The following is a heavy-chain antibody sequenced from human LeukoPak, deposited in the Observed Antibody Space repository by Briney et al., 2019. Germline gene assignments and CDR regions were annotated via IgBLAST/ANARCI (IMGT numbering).Heavy chain of an antibody. J-gene: IGHJ3*02. D-gene: IGHD3-10*01. V-gene: IGHV4-4*07. CDR3: ARDLTMVRGVIAFDI. CDR1: GGSISSYY. Sequence: SETLSLTCTVSGGSISSYYWSWIRQPAGEGLEWIGRIYTSGSTNYNPSLKSRVTMSVDTSKNQFSLKLSSVTAADTAVYYCARDLTMVRGVIAFDIWGQGTMVTVSS. CDR2: IYTSGST.